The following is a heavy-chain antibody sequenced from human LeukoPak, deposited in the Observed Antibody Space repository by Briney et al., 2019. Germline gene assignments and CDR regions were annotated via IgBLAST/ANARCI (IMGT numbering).Heavy chain of an antibody. Sequence: SETLSLTCTVSGGSISSYYWSWIRQPPGKGLEWIGYIYYSGSTNYNPSLKSRVTISVDKSKNQFSLKLSSVTAADTAVYYCARCYYGSGIDYWGQGTLVTVSS. CDR1: GGSISSYY. CDR2: IYYSGST. J-gene: IGHJ4*02. CDR3: ARCYYGSGIDY. D-gene: IGHD3-10*01. V-gene: IGHV4-59*12.